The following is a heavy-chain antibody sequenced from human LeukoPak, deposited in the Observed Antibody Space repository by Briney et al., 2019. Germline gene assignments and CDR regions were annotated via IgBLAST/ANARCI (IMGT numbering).Heavy chain of an antibody. J-gene: IGHJ4*02. D-gene: IGHD3-10*01. V-gene: IGHV3-23*01. CDR1: GFTFSSYA. Sequence: GGSLRLSCAASGFTFSSYAMSWVRQAPGKGLEWVSAISGSGGSTYYADSVKGRFTISRDNSKNTLYLQMNSLRAEDTAVYYCAKAGYYYGSGSVDYYFDYWGQGTLVTVSS. CDR3: AKAGYYYGSGSVDYYFDY. CDR2: ISGSGGST.